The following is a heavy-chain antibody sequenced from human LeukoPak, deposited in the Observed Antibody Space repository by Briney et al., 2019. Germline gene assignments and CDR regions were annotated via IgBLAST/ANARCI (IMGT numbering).Heavy chain of an antibody. CDR2: INHSGST. D-gene: IGHD2-21*02. CDR1: GGSFSGYY. CDR3: ARGKILRNYYYYYYMDV. Sequence: SETLSLTCAVYGGSFSGYYWSWIRQPPGKGLEWIGEINHSGSTNYNPSLRSRFTISVDTSKNQFSLKLSSVTAADTAVYYSARGKILRNYYYYYYMDVWGKGTTVTVSS. V-gene: IGHV4-34*01. J-gene: IGHJ6*03.